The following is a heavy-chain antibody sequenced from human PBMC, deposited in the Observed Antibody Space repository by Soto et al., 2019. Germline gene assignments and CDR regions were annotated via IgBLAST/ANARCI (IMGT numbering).Heavy chain of an antibody. CDR3: VKGTGGGETSYYYYYGMDV. Sequence: PGGSLRLSCSASGFTFSSYAMHWVRQAPGKGLEYVSAISSNGGSTYYADSVKGRFTISRDNSKNTLYLQMSSLRAEDTAVYYCVKGTGGGETSYYYYYGMDVWGQGTTVTVSS. CDR2: ISSNGGST. CDR1: GFTFSSYA. J-gene: IGHJ6*02. D-gene: IGHD7-27*01. V-gene: IGHV3-64D*06.